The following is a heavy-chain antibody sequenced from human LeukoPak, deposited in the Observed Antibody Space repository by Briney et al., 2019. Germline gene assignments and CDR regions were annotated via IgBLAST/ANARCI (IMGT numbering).Heavy chain of an antibody. D-gene: IGHD3-16*01. CDR1: GFTVSSNY. CDR2: IYSGGST. V-gene: IGHV3-53*01. J-gene: IGHJ4*02. CDR3: ASTSPGLNYDYVWGSYSYFDY. Sequence: GGSLRLSCAASGFTVSSNYMSWVRQAPGKGLEWVSVIYSGGSTYYADSVKGRFTISRDNSKNTLYLQMNSLRAEDTAVYYCASTSPGLNYDYVWGSYSYFDYWGQGTLVTVSS.